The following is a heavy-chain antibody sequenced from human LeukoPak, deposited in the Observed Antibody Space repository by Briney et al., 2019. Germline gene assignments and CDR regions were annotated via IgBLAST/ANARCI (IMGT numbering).Heavy chain of an antibody. V-gene: IGHV3-23*01. CDR3: AKDGYVSWAYQLSHFDY. D-gene: IGHD2-2*03. CDR1: GFTFSSYE. J-gene: IGHJ4*02. CDR2: ISNSGGST. Sequence: GGSLRLSCAASGFTFSSYEMNWVRQAPGKGLVWVSAISNSGGSTYYADSVKGRFTISRDNSKNTLYLQMNSLRAEDTAVYYCAKDGYVSWAYQLSHFDYWGQGTLVTVSS.